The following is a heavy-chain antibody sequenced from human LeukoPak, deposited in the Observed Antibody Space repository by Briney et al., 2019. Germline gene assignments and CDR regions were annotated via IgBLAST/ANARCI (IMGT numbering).Heavy chain of an antibody. D-gene: IGHD3-3*01. CDR1: GYTFTSYD. CDR3: ATWRVGGYYIPDAFDI. CDR2: MNPNSGAT. Sequence: ASVKVSCKASGYTFTSYDINWLRQATGQGPEWMGWMNPNSGATGYAQKFQGRVTMTEDTSTDTAYMELSSLRSEDTAVYYCATWRVGGYYIPDAFDIWGQGTMVTVSS. V-gene: IGHV1-8*01. J-gene: IGHJ3*02.